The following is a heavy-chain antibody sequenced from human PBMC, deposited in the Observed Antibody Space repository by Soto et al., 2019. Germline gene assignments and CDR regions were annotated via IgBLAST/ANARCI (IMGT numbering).Heavy chain of an antibody. V-gene: IGHV3-23*01. J-gene: IGHJ4*02. CDR1: GFTFNHYA. D-gene: IGHD2-21*02. Sequence: EVHLLESGGDLVQPGGSLRLSCAASGFTFNHYAMTWVRQAPGKGLDWVSSISGSGDSIYYADSVKGRFTISRDHSKNTLYQQMNSLRADDPAVYFCAKENLVVVTSGDFDYWGQGTLVTVSS. CDR3: AKENLVVVTSGDFDY. CDR2: ISGSGDSI.